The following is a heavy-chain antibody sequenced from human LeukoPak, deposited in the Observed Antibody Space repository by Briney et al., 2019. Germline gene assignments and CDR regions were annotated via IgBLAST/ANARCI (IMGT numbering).Heavy chain of an antibody. Sequence: GASVTVSFTASGYTFNSYDINWVRQATGQGLEWMGWMNPNTGNTGYGERFQGRVTMTRDNSISTAYMELNSLTSEDTAVYYCARGGAGTYYKRDGWFDPWGQGTVVTVSS. CDR1: GYTFNSYD. D-gene: IGHD3-10*01. J-gene: IGHJ5*02. CDR3: ARGGAGTYYKRDGWFDP. V-gene: IGHV1-8*01. CDR2: MNPNTGNT.